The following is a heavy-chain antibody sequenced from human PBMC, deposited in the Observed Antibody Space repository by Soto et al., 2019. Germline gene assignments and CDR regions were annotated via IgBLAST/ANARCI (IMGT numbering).Heavy chain of an antibody. Sequence: RRLSCVVSGFSVSATSIFWVRQATGKGLEWVSLMHRGGTTDNADSLKGRFTTSRDKSKNTLYLHMNGLRVEDTAVYYCARVNTTLVDHFDCWGQGTLVTVSS. CDR2: MHRGGTT. CDR3: ARVNTTLVDHFDC. J-gene: IGHJ4*02. CDR1: GFSVSATS. V-gene: IGHV3-53*01. D-gene: IGHD5-18*01.